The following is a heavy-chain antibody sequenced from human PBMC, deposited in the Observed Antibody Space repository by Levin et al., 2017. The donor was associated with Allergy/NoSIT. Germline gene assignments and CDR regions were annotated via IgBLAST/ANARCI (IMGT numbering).Heavy chain of an antibody. CDR2: INAANGNT. V-gene: IGHV1-3*01. D-gene: IGHD5-18*01. Sequence: VASVKVSCNASGYTFSSYSMHWVRQAPGQRLEWMGWINAANGNTKYSQKFQGRVTITRDTSASTAYMEFSSLRSDDTAVYYCASYIEVGYSYDFSFDYWGQGTLVIVSS. CDR3: ASYIEVGYSYDFSFDY. J-gene: IGHJ4*02. CDR1: GYTFSSYS.